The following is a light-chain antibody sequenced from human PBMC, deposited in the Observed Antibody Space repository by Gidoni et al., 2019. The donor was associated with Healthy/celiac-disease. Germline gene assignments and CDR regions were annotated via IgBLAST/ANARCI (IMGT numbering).Light chain of an antibody. Sequence: EIVLTQSPGTLSLSPGKRATLSCKASQTVNSRFLAWYQQKPGQAPRLLIYGTSNRATGIPDRFSGSGSGTDFTLTISRLEPEDFAVYYCQQYASSPETFGQGTKVEIK. CDR3: QQYASSPET. CDR1: QTVNSRF. CDR2: GTS. J-gene: IGKJ1*01. V-gene: IGKV3-20*01.